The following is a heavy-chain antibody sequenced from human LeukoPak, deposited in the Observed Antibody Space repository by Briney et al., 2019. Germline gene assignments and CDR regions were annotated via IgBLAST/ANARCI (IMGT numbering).Heavy chain of an antibody. J-gene: IGHJ4*02. CDR1: GGSISSYY. V-gene: IGHV4-59*08. D-gene: IGHD6-19*01. CDR3: ARHVEQWLTPFDY. CDR2: IYYSGRT. Sequence: VKPSETLSLTCTVSGGSISSYYWSWIRQPPGKGLEWIGYIYYSGRTNYNPSLKSRVTISVDTSKNQFSLKLTSVTAADTAVYYCARHVEQWLTPFDYWGRGTLVTVSS.